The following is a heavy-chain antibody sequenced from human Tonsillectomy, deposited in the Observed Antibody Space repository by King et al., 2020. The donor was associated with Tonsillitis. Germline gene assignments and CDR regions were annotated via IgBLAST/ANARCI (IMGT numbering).Heavy chain of an antibody. V-gene: IGHV1-18*01. CDR2: ISAYNGNT. CDR3: ARDPGSSSSPSLYYYYGMDV. D-gene: IGHD6-13*01. Sequence: QLVQSGAEVKKPGASVKVSCKASGYTFTSYGISWVRQAPGQGLEWMGWISAYNGNTNYAQKLQGRVTITTDTSTSTAYMELRSLRSDDTAVYYCARDPGSSSSPSLYYYYGMDVWGQGTTVTVSS. CDR1: GYTFTSYG. J-gene: IGHJ6*02.